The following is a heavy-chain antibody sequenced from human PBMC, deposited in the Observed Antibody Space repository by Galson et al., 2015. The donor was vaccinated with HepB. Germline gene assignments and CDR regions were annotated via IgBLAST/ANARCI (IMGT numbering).Heavy chain of an antibody. J-gene: IGHJ3*01. CDR3: TRDAVAVLGSFDL. CDR1: GFTLSSHW. D-gene: IGHD6-19*01. CDR2: INQDGGQK. Sequence: SLRLSCAASGFTLSSHWMSWVRQTLGKGLEWVANINQDGGQKHYVDSVKGRFTVSRDNAKNSLYLQMNNLRAEDTAVYYCTRDAVAVLGSFDLWGQGTMVTVSS. V-gene: IGHV3-7*01.